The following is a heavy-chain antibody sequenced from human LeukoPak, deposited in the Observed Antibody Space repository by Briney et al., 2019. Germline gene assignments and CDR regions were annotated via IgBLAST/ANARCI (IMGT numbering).Heavy chain of an antibody. J-gene: IGHJ6*03. D-gene: IGHD2-15*01. CDR1: GGTFTSYA. CDR2: INPIFGTA. Sequence: GASVKVSCKASGGTFTSYAISWVRQAPGQGLEWMGGINPIFGTANYAQKFQGRVTITADKSTSTAYMELSRLRSEDTAVYYGARAPRIGGYYYYYMYMGGKGNTATV. CDR3: ARAPRIGGYYYYYMYM. V-gene: IGHV1-69*06.